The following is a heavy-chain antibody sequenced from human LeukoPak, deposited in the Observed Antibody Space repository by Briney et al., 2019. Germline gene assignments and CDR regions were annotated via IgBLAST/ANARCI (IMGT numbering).Heavy chain of an antibody. Sequence: GESLKISCKGSGDSLTNYWIGWVRQMPGKGLEWMGIIYPGDSDTRYSPSFQGQVTISADKSISTAYLQWSSLKASDTAMYYCARPGWGSSGYQYFDYWGQGTLVTVSS. CDR2: IYPGDSDT. CDR1: GDSLTNYW. V-gene: IGHV5-51*01. CDR3: ARPGWGSSGYQYFDY. J-gene: IGHJ4*02. D-gene: IGHD3-22*01.